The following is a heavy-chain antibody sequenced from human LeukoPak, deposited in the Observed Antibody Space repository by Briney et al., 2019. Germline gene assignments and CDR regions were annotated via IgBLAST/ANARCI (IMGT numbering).Heavy chain of an antibody. J-gene: IGHJ6*03. Sequence: SETLSLTCTVSGGSISSYYWSWIRQPPGKGLEWIGYIYYSGSTNYNPSLKSRATISVDTSKNQFSLKLSSVTAADTAVYYCARSYVDIVATVGYYYYMDVWGKGTTVTVSS. V-gene: IGHV4-59*01. CDR2: IYYSGST. CDR1: GGSISSYY. CDR3: ARSYVDIVATVGYYYYMDV. D-gene: IGHD5-12*01.